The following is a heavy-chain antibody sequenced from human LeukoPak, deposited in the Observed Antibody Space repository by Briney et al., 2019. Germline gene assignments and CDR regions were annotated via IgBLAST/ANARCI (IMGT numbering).Heavy chain of an antibody. V-gene: IGHV1-2*02. J-gene: IGHJ4*02. CDR1: GYTFTGYY. CDR2: INPNSGGT. Sequence: ASVKVSCKASGYTFTGYYMHWVRQAPGQGLEWMGWINPNSGGTNYAQKFQGRVTMTRDTSISTAYMELSRLRSDDTAVYYCARDLGSGRSRVDTAMVLAYYFDYWGQGTLVTVSS. CDR3: ARDLGSGRSRVDTAMVLAYYFDY. D-gene: IGHD5-18*01.